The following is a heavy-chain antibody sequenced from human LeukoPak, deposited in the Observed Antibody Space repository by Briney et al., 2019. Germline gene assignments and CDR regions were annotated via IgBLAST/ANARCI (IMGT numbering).Heavy chain of an antibody. Sequence: GGSLRLSCAASGFTFSSYAMHWVRQAPGKGLEWVAVISYDGSNKYYADSVKGRFTISRDISKNTLYLQMNSLRAEDTAVYYCARGFGVVVAADYFDYWDQGTLVTVSS. D-gene: IGHD2-15*01. CDR2: ISYDGSNK. V-gene: IGHV3-30-3*01. J-gene: IGHJ4*02. CDR3: ARGFGVVVAADYFDY. CDR1: GFTFSSYA.